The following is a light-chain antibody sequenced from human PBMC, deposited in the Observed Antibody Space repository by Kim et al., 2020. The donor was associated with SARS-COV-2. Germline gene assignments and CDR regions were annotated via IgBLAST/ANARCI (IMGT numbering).Light chain of an antibody. J-gene: IGLJ1*01. V-gene: IGLV2-8*01. CDR2: EVT. CDR3: ISHAGIYNV. Sequence: QSALTQPPSASGSPGQSVTISCTGTSSDVGGYNYVSWYQQHPGKAPKFIIYEVTKRPAGVPARFSGSKSGNTASLTVSGLQAEDEADYYCISHAGIYNVFGTGTKVTVL. CDR1: SSDVGGYNY.